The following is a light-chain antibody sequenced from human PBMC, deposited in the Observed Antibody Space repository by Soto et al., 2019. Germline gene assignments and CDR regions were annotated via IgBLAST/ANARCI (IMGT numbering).Light chain of an antibody. CDR2: EVS. J-gene: IGLJ1*01. CDR3: YSYTTTSTYV. CDR1: SSDVGGYHF. Sequence: HSALTQPASVSGSPGQSITLSCSGTSSDVGGYHFVSWYQQHPGKAPNLIIYEVSNRPSGVSDRFSGSKSGNTASLTISGLQAEDEADYYCYSYTTTSTYVFGTGTKVTVL. V-gene: IGLV2-14*01.